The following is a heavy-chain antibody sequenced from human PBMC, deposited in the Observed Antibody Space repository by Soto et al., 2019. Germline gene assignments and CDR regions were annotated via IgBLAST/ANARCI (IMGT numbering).Heavy chain of an antibody. Sequence: QVHLVQSGTEVRKPGSSVTVSCKVSGGTFSTYTISWVRQAPGQGLQWMGGITPILRETTYAQNFQGRASITADISATTAYMELSDLTSEDTAVYYCGGVPRYSFPTSDALDEWGQGTRVTVSS. D-gene: IGHD5-18*01. CDR3: GGVPRYSFPTSDALDE. J-gene: IGHJ4*02. V-gene: IGHV1-69*06. CDR2: ITPILRET. CDR1: GGTFSTYT.